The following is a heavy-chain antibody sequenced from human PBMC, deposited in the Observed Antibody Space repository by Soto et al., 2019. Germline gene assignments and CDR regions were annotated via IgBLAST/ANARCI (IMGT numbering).Heavy chain of an antibody. CDR3: ANSLFGFSYGYGGYFDP. CDR1: GGSFHGYS. Sequence: SETLSLTCNVSGGSFHGYSWSWFRQTSGKGLEWIGDISYRGRTSYSPSLKSRLLISLDTSNNQFSLKVASVTPADTAVYYCANSLFGFSYGYGGYFDPWGPGTLVTVSS. J-gene: IGHJ4*02. V-gene: IGHV4-34*01. D-gene: IGHD3-16*01. CDR2: ISYRGRT.